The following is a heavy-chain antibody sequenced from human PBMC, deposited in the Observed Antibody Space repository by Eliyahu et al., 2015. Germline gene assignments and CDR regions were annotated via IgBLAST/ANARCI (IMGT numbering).Heavy chain of an antibody. CDR1: RVSFGNYF. CDR3: ATFPGDGITGSSTYS. D-gene: IGHD1-20*01. Sequence: QEQLQQWGAGLLKPSETLSLTCAVSRVSFGNYFWTWIRQPPGKGLEWIGYINQNGGTRYNASLKSRVAISQYTAKNQFFLSLRSLTAADTAVYFCATFPGDGITGSSTYSWGQGTLVTVSS. CDR2: INQNGGT. J-gene: IGHJ4*02. V-gene: IGHV4-34*01.